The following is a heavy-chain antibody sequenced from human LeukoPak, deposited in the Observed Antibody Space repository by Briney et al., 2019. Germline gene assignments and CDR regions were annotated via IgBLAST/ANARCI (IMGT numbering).Heavy chain of an antibody. D-gene: IGHD1-14*01. CDR3: GKGPRRCTGCDGFDI. Sequence: QPGGSLRLSCAASGFTLDGHTMHWVRQAPGKGLEWVSISSWDDNTEYYADSAKGRFTISRDNSKTSLYLQMNSLRTEDTAVYYCGKGPRRCTGCDGFDILGQGTMVTVSS. CDR1: GFTLDGHT. V-gene: IGHV3-43*01. J-gene: IGHJ3*02. CDR2: SSWDDNTE.